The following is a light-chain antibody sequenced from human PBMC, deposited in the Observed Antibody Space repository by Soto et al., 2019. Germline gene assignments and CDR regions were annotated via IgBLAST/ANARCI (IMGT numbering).Light chain of an antibody. V-gene: IGLV2-14*01. Sequence: QSVLTQPAPLSGSPGQSITISCPGTSSDFGGYNYVSWYQQHPGKAPNLMIYDVSNRPSGVSNRFSGSKSGNTASLTISGLQAEDEADYYCSSYTSSSTHYVFGTGTKVTVL. J-gene: IGLJ1*01. CDR1: SSDFGGYNY. CDR3: SSYTSSSTHYV. CDR2: DVS.